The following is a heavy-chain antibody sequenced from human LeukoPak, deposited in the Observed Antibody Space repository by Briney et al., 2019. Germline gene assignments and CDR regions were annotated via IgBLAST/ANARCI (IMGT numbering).Heavy chain of an antibody. J-gene: IGHJ4*02. D-gene: IGHD5-18*01. CDR1: GFTVSSNY. CDR3: AKGSEIHLWSLDC. Sequence: GGSLRLSCAASGFTVSSNYMSWVRQAPGKGLEWVSVIYSGGSTYYADSVKGRFTISRDNSKNTLYVQMSSLRAEDTAVYFCAKGSEIHLWSLDCWGQGTLVTVSS. V-gene: IGHV3-53*01. CDR2: IYSGGST.